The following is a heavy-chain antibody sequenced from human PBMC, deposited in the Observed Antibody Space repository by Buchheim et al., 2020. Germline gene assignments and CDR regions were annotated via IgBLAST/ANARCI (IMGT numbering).Heavy chain of an antibody. V-gene: IGHV3-30*03. D-gene: IGHD3-22*01. J-gene: IGHJ4*02. CDR1: GFTFSSYG. Sequence: QVQLVESGGGVVQPGRSLRLSCAASGFTFSSYGMHWVRQAPGKGLEWVAVISYDGSNKYYADSVKGRFTISRDNSKNTLYLQMNSLRAEDTAVYYCARESYYDSSSYLDYWGQGTL. CDR3: ARESYYDSSSYLDY. CDR2: ISYDGSNK.